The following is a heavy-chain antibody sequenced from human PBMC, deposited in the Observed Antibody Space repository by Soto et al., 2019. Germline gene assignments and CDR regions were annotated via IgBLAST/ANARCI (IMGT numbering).Heavy chain of an antibody. CDR2: IYYSGST. CDR1: GGSISSGDYY. Sequence: PSETLSLTCTVSGGSISSGDYYWSWIRQPPGKGLEWIGYIYYSGSTYYNPSLKSRVTISVDTSKNQFSLKLSSVTAADTAVYYCARGRGYYRNWFDPWGQGTLVTVSS. D-gene: IGHD3-10*01. J-gene: IGHJ5*02. V-gene: IGHV4-30-4*01. CDR3: ARGRGYYRNWFDP.